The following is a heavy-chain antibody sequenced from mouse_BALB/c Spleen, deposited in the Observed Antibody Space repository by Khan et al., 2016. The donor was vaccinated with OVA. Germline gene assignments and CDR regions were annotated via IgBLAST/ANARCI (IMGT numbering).Heavy chain of an antibody. D-gene: IGHD2-14*01. CDR1: GDSITSGY. CDR3: ARSTYRYAFAY. CDR2: MIYSGNT. Sequence: EVELVESGPSLVKPSQTLSLTCSVTGDSITSGYWSWIRKFPGNKLEYMGYMIYSGNTYYNPSLKSRISITRHTSKNQYYLQLNSVTTEVTATYYCARSTYRYAFAYWGQGTLVTVSA. J-gene: IGHJ3*01. V-gene: IGHV3-8*02.